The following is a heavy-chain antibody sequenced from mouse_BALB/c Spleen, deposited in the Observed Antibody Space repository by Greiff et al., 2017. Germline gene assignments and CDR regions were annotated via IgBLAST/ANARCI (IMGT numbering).Heavy chain of an antibody. J-gene: IGHJ4*01. V-gene: IGHV3-2*02. CDR3: ARKGYAMDY. CDR2: ISYSGST. CDR1: GYSITSDYA. Sequence: EVKLMESGPGLVKPSQSLSLTCTVTGYSITSDYAWNWIRQFPGNKLEWMGYISYSGSTSYNPSLKSRISITRDTSKNQFFLQLNSVTTEDTATYYCARKGYAMDYWGQGTSVTVSS.